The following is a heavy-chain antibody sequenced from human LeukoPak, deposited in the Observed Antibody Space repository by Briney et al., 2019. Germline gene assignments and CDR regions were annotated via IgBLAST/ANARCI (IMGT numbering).Heavy chain of an antibody. V-gene: IGHV4-30-2*01. CDR1: GGSISNGAYS. D-gene: IGHD2-2*02. CDR3: ARGYCSSTSCYTFDY. J-gene: IGHJ4*02. CDR2: IFHTGST. Sequence: SEALSLTCAVSGGSISNGAYSWSWIRQPPGKGLEWIGYIFHTGSTNYNASLKSRVTISVDTSKNQFSLKLSSVTAADTAVYYCARGYCSSTSCYTFDYWGQGTLVTVSS.